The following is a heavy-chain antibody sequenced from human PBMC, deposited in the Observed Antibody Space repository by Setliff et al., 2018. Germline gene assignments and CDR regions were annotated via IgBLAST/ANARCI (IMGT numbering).Heavy chain of an antibody. D-gene: IGHD3-22*01. CDR1: GFTFSGYY. CDR3: AKDIVYDSSGYYWDAFDI. Sequence: GGSLRLSCAASGFTFSGYYMSWIRQAPGKGLEWVSYSSSSSSSYTNYADSVKGRFTISRDNAKNSLYLQMKSLRAEDTALYYCAKDIVYDSSGYYWDAFDIWGQGTMVTVS. V-gene: IGHV3-11*05. CDR2: SSSSSSSYT. J-gene: IGHJ3*02.